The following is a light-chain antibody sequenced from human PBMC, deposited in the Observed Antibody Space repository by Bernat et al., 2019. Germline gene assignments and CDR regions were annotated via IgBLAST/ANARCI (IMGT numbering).Light chain of an antibody. V-gene: IGKV2-28*01. J-gene: IGKJ2*01. Sequence: DIKMTQSQLSLTVTPGESASISCKSSQSLLHDNGYKYLDWYLQKPGQSPQLLIYLGSHRASGVPDRISGSGSGTHFTLKINRVEAEDVGIYYCMQSLQTPYTFGQGTKLEIK. CDR2: LGS. CDR1: QSLLHDNGYKY. CDR3: MQSLQTPYT.